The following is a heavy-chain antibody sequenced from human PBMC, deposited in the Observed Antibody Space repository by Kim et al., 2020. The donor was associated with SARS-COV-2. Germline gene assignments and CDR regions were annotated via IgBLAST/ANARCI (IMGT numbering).Heavy chain of an antibody. CDR3: ARSDARVVVVAAFGDAFDI. D-gene: IGHD2-15*01. CDR1: GYSFTSYW. V-gene: IGHV5-51*01. Sequence: GESLKISCKGSGYSFTSYWIGWVRQMPGKGLEWMGIIYPGDSDTRYSPSFQGQVTISADKSISTAYLQWSSLKASDTAMYYCARSDARVVVVAAFGDAFDIWGQGTMVTVSS. CDR2: IYPGDSDT. J-gene: IGHJ3*02.